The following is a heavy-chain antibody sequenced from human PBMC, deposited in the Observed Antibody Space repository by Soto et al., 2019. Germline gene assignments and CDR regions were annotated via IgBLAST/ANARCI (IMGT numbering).Heavy chain of an antibody. Sequence: GGSLRLSCTASGFTFNKYAMSWVRQAPGKGLEWVSAITDSGAASHYADSVKGRFTVSRDNSKNTLYLQMNSLRADDTAVYYCARDLSVVFAYWGQGTLVTVSS. CDR1: GFTFNKYA. J-gene: IGHJ4*02. CDR2: ITDSGAAS. D-gene: IGHD2-15*01. CDR3: ARDLSVVFAY. V-gene: IGHV3-23*01.